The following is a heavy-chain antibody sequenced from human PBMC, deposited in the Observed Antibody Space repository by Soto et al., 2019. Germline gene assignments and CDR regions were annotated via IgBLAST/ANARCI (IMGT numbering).Heavy chain of an antibody. CDR3: ARDGVLRFLEWSAYGMDV. J-gene: IGHJ6*02. V-gene: IGHV3-30-3*01. D-gene: IGHD3-3*01. CDR1: GFTFSSYA. Sequence: PGGSLRLSCAASGFTFSSYAMHWVRQAPGKGLEWVAVISYDGSNKYYADSVKGRFTISRDNSKNTLYLQMNSLRAEDTAVYYCARDGVLRFLEWSAYGMDVWGQGTTVTVSS. CDR2: ISYDGSNK.